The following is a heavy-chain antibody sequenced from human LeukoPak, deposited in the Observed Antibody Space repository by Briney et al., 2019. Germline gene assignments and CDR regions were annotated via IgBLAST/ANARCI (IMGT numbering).Heavy chain of an antibody. CDR1: GFTFRSYS. CDR2: ISSSGDTK. V-gene: IGHV3-48*02. CDR3: VKDSSSGSYFDY. J-gene: IGHJ4*02. Sequence: PGGSLRLSCAASGFTFRSYSMNWVRQAPGKGLEWVSYISSSGDTKYYADSVKGRFTISRDNANNSVYLQMNSLRNEDTAVYYCVKDSSSGSYFDYWGQGTLVTVSS. D-gene: IGHD3-10*01.